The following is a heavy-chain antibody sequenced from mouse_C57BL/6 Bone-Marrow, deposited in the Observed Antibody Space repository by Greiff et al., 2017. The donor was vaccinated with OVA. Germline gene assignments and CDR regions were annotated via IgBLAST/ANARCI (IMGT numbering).Heavy chain of an antibody. CDR2: INPYNGDT. D-gene: IGHD1-1*01. CDR1: GYSFTGYF. CDR3: ARTGSSGWYFDV. J-gene: IGHJ1*03. Sequence: EVKLQESGPELVKPGDSVKISCKASGYSFTGYFMNWVMQSHGKSLEWIGRINPYNGDTFYNQKFKGKATLTVDKSSSTAHMELRSLTSEDSAVYYCARTGSSGWYFDVWGTGTTVTVSS. V-gene: IGHV1-20*01.